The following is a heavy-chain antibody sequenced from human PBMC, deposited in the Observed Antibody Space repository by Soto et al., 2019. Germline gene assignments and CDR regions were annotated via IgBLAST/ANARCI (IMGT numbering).Heavy chain of an antibody. Sequence: GSLRLSCAASGFTFSRYAIHWVRQAPGKGLEWVAVISRDGSNKYYVDSVKGRFTISRDNSKNTLYLQMKSLRDEDTAVYYCARSRNSAVADSFDFWGQGNLVTVSS. CDR2: ISRDGSNK. J-gene: IGHJ4*02. V-gene: IGHV3-30*04. CDR1: GFTFSRYA. CDR3: ARSRNSAVADSFDF. D-gene: IGHD3-10*01.